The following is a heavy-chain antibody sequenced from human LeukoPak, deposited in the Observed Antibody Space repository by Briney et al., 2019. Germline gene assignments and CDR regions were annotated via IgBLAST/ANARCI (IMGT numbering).Heavy chain of an antibody. D-gene: IGHD3-9*01. CDR2: ISSSGSTI. J-gene: IGHJ4*02. CDR3: AREGYDILTGYLPFDY. Sequence: GSLRLSCAASGFTFSDYYMSWIRQAPGKGLEWVSYISSSGSTIYYADSVKGRFTISRDNAKNSLCLQMNSLRAEDTAVYYCAREGYDILTGYLPFDYWGQGTLVTVSS. CDR1: GFTFSDYY. V-gene: IGHV3-11*04.